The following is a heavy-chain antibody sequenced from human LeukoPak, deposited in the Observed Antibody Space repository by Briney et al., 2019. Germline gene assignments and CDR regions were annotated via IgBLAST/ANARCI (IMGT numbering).Heavy chain of an antibody. Sequence: GGSLRLSCAASGFTFDDYAMHWVRHAPGKGLEWVSGISWNSGSIGYADSVKGRFTISRDNAKNSLYLQMNSLRAEDTALYYCAKDIGYDILTGRGNAFDIWGQGTMVTVSS. J-gene: IGHJ3*02. CDR3: AKDIGYDILTGRGNAFDI. D-gene: IGHD3-9*01. CDR1: GFTFDDYA. V-gene: IGHV3-9*01. CDR2: ISWNSGSI.